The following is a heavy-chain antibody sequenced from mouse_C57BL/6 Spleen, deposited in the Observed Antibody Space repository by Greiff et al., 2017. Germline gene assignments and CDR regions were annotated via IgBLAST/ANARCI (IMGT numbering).Heavy chain of an antibody. Sequence: VQLQQSGAELARPGASVKLSCKASGYTFTSYGISWVKQRTGQGLEWIGEIYPRSGNTYYNEKFKGKATLTADKSSSTAYMELRSLTSEDSAVYFCARWAPSTGFDYWGQGTTLTVSS. D-gene: IGHD4-1*02. CDR3: ARWAPSTGFDY. J-gene: IGHJ2*01. V-gene: IGHV1-81*01. CDR1: GYTFTSYG. CDR2: IYPRSGNT.